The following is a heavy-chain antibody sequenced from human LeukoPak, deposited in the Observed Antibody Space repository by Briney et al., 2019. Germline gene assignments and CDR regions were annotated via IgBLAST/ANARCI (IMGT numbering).Heavy chain of an antibody. J-gene: IGHJ4*02. CDR1: GGSISSSSYY. CDR3: ARLSGSYYTADY. CDR2: IYYSGST. V-gene: IGHV4-39*01. D-gene: IGHD1-26*01. Sequence: SETLSLTCTVSGGSISSSSYYWGWIRQPPGKGLEWIGSIYYSGSTYYNPSLKSRVTISVDTSKNQSSLKLSSVTAADTAVYYCARLSGSYYTADYWGQGTLVTVSS.